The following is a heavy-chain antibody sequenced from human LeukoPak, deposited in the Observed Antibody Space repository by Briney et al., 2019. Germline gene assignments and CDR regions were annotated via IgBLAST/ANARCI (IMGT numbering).Heavy chain of an antibody. V-gene: IGHV4-31*03. CDR1: GGSINSGDYY. CDR3: ARAPGPPKSAAFDI. CDR2: IYYSGST. J-gene: IGHJ3*02. Sequence: SQTLSLTCTVSGGSINSGDYYWSWIRQHPGKGLEWFGYIYYSGSTYYNPSLKSRVTISVDTSKNQFSLKLSSVTAADTAVYYCARAPGPPKSAAFDIWGQGTMVTVSS.